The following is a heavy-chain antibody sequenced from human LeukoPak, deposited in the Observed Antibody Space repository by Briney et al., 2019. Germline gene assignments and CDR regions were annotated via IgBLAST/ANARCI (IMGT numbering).Heavy chain of an antibody. J-gene: IGHJ4*02. CDR2: ISDGSRDT. V-gene: IGHV3-23*01. D-gene: IGHD5-12*01. CDR1: GFTFSSFT. CDR3: TTRLRNHFDY. Sequence: GGSLRLSCASSGFTFSSFTMNWVRQAPGKGLEWVSTISDGSRDTHYAGSVKGRFTISRDDSQNIVYLQMDSLTAEDTALYYCTTRLRNHFDYWGQGTQVTVSS.